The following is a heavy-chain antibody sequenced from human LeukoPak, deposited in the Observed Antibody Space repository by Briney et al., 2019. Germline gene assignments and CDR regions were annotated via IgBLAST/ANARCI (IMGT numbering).Heavy chain of an antibody. CDR1: GFTFSSYS. J-gene: IGHJ5*02. Sequence: GGSLRLSCAASGFTFSSYSMHWVRQAPGKGLEWVSYITSSSSTIYYADSVKGRFTISRDNAKNSLYLQMNSLRAEDTAMYYCARDRGYWFDPWGQGTLVTVSS. CDR2: ITSSSSTI. D-gene: IGHD3-16*01. CDR3: ARDRGYWFDP. V-gene: IGHV3-48*01.